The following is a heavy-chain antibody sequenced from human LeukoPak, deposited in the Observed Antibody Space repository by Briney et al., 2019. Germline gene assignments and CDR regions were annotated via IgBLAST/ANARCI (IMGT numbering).Heavy chain of an antibody. J-gene: IGHJ5*02. CDR2: IYYSGST. V-gene: IGHV4-39*01. CDR3: ARWRVPANWFDP. CDR1: GGSISSSSYY. D-gene: IGHD2-2*01. Sequence: PSETLSLTCTVSGGSISSSSYYWGWIRQPPGKGLEWIGSIYYSGSTYYNPSLKSRVTISVDTSKNQFSLKLSSVTAADTAVYYCARWRVPANWFDPWGQGTLVTVSS.